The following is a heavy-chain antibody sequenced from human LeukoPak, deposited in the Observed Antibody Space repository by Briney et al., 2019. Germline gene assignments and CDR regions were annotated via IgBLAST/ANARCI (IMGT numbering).Heavy chain of an antibody. V-gene: IGHV1-24*01. CDR1: GYSLTELS. D-gene: IGHD3-22*01. J-gene: IGHJ4*02. CDR3: ATAPTRYYYDSSGYGPD. CDR2: FDPEDGET. Sequence: ASVKVSCKVSGYSLTELSMHWVRPAPGKGLEWVGGFDPEDGETIYAPKFQGRVTMTEDTPTATAYMELSSLRSEHTTVYYCATAPTRYYYDSSGYGPDWGQGTLVTVSS.